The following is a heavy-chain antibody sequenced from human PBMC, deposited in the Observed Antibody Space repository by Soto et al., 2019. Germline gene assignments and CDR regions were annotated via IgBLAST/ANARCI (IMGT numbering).Heavy chain of an antibody. J-gene: IGHJ3*02. Sequence: GGSLRLSCAASGFTFSSYSMNWVRKAPGKGLEWVSYISSSSSTIYYADSVKGRFTISRDNAKNSLYLQMNSLRAEDTAVYYCASDTGAAAATTDAFDIWGQGTMVTVSS. V-gene: IGHV3-48*01. D-gene: IGHD6-13*01. CDR2: ISSSSSTI. CDR1: GFTFSSYS. CDR3: ASDTGAAAATTDAFDI.